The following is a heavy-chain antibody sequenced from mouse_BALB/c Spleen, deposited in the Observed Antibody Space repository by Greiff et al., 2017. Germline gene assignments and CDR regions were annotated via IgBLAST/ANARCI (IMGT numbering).Heavy chain of an antibody. Sequence: EVKLVESGGGLVKPGGSLKLSCAASGFTFSSYAMSWVRQTPEKRLEWVATISSGGSYTYYPDSVKGRFTISRDNAKNTLYLQMSSLRSEDTAMYYCARQGYGYGDYYAMDYWGQGTSVTVSS. CDR2: ISSGGSYT. V-gene: IGHV5-9-3*01. CDR1: GFTFSSYA. CDR3: ARQGYGYGDYYAMDY. J-gene: IGHJ4*01. D-gene: IGHD1-2*01.